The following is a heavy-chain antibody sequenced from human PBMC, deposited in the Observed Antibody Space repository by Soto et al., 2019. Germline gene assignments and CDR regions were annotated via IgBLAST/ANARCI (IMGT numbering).Heavy chain of an antibody. D-gene: IGHD6-6*01. Sequence: PGESLKISCKGSGYSFTTYCIGWVRQMPGKGLEWMGSIYPGDSDTRYSPSFQGQVTISADKSISTAYLQWNSLKASDTAMYYCASHSSSSLDLGYGMDVWGQGTTVTVSS. CDR1: GYSFTTYC. V-gene: IGHV5-51*01. CDR3: ASHSSSSLDLGYGMDV. CDR2: IYPGDSDT. J-gene: IGHJ6*02.